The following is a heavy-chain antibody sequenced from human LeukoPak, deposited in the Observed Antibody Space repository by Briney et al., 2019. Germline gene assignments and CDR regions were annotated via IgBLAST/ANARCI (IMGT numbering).Heavy chain of an antibody. D-gene: IGHD5-12*01. CDR3: ATLGGYSGYDYYYYGMDV. V-gene: IGHV1-24*01. J-gene: IGHJ6*02. CDR2: FGPEDGET. Sequence: AASVKVSCKASGYTLTELSMHWVRQAPGKGLEWMGGFGPEDGETIYAQKSQGRVTMTEDTSTDTAYMELSSLRSEDTAVYYCATLGGYSGYDYYYYGMDVWGQGTTVTVSS. CDR1: GYTLTELS.